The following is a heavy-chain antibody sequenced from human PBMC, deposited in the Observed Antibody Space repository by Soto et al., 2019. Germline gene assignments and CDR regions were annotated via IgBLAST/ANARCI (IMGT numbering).Heavy chain of an antibody. CDR2: IYYSGST. J-gene: IGHJ6*03. CDR3: ARLKTHGYMDV. Sequence: QVQLQESGPGLVKPSETLSLTCTVSGGSISSYYWSWIRQPPGKGLEWIGYIYYSGSTNYNPSLKSRVTISVDTSKNQFSLKLSSVTAADTAVYYCARLKTHGYMDVWGKGTTVTVSS. V-gene: IGHV4-59*08. CDR1: GGSISSYY.